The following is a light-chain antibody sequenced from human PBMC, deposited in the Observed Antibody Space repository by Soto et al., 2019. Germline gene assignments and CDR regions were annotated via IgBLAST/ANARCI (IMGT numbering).Light chain of an antibody. V-gene: IGKV1-39*01. J-gene: IGKJ2*01. Sequence: DIQMTQSPSSLSASVGDRVTITCRASQSISSYLNWYQQKPGKAPKLLIYAASSLQSGVPSRFSGSGSGTDFTLTISSLQPEDFVTYYCQQSYSTPHPFGQGTKLEIK. CDR1: QSISSY. CDR2: AAS. CDR3: QQSYSTPHP.